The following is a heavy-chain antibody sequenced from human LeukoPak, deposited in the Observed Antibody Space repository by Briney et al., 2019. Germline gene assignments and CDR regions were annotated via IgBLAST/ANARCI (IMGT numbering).Heavy chain of an antibody. CDR3: ARATRGYSGKSNWFDP. CDR2: TYYSGST. D-gene: IGHD1-26*01. CDR1: GGSISSYY. V-gene: IGHV4-59*12. J-gene: IGHJ5*02. Sequence: SETLSLTCTVSGGSISSYYWSWIRQPPGKGLEWIGYTYYSGSTNYNPSLKSRVTISVDTSKNQFSLKLSSVTAADTAVYYCARATRGYSGKSNWFDPWGQGTLVTVSS.